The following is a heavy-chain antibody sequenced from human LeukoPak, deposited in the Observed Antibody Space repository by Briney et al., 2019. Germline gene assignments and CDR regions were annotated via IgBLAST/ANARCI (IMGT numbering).Heavy chain of an antibody. Sequence: SVKVSCKASGGTFSSYAISWVRQAPGQGLEWMGRIIPIFGTANYAQKFQGRVTITTDEFTSTAYLELISLRSGDTAVYYCARGGFDSCGYYYPAGYYYYYMDVWGKGTTVTVSS. CDR3: ARGGFDSCGYYYPAGYYYYYMDV. CDR2: IIPIFGTA. CDR1: GGTFSSYA. V-gene: IGHV1-69*05. J-gene: IGHJ6*03. D-gene: IGHD3-22*01.